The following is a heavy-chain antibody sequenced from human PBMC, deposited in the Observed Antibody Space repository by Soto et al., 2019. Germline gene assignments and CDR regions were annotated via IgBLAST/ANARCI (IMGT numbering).Heavy chain of an antibody. Sequence: QVQLVQSGAEVKKPGASVKVSCRASGHTFTSYVISWVRQAPGQGLEWMGWISAYNGNTNFAQKLQGRVTMTTDTSTSTAYMELRSLRSDDTAVYYCARVVATVAGPYGMDVWGQGTTVTVSS. CDR1: GHTFTSYV. CDR2: ISAYNGNT. J-gene: IGHJ6*02. CDR3: ARVVATVAGPYGMDV. V-gene: IGHV1-18*01. D-gene: IGHD6-19*01.